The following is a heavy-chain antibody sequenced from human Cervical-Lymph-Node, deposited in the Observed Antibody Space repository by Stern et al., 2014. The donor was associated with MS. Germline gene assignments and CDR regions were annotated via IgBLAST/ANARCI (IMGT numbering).Heavy chain of an antibody. Sequence: QVTLRESGPTLVKPTQTLTLTCTFSGFSLSTSGVGVGWIRQTPGKALDWLALIYWDDDKRYSPSLKSRLTITKDTSKNQVVLTMTNMDPVDTATYYCSHEVMVFDYLGQGTLVTVSS. CDR3: SHEVMVFDY. J-gene: IGHJ4*02. V-gene: IGHV2-5*02. CDR1: GFSLSTSGVG. CDR2: IYWDDDK. D-gene: IGHD4/OR15-4a*01.